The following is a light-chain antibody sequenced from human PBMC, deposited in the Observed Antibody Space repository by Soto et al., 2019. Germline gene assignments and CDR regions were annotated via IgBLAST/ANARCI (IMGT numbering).Light chain of an antibody. V-gene: IGKV3-15*01. CDR3: QQYNNWPQT. J-gene: IGKJ1*01. CDR1: QSVSSN. Sequence: VVLTESPGPLSLSPGARATLSCRASQSVSSNLAWYQQKPGQAPRLLIYGASTRATGIPARFSGSGSGTEFTLTISSLQSEDFAVYYCQQYNNWPQTFGQGTKVDIK. CDR2: GAS.